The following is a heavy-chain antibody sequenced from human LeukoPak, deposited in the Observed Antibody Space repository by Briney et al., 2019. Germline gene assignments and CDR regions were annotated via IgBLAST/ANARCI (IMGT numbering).Heavy chain of an antibody. CDR2: IYHSGST. D-gene: IGHD1-26*01. J-gene: IGHJ4*02. Sequence: SETLSFTCTVSGYSISSGYYWGWIRQPPGKGLEWIGSIYHSGSTYYNPSLKSRVTISVDTSKNQFSLKLSSVTAADTAVYYCARGIKKVENWGQGTLVTVSS. V-gene: IGHV4-38-2*02. CDR3: ARGIKKVEN. CDR1: GYSISSGYY.